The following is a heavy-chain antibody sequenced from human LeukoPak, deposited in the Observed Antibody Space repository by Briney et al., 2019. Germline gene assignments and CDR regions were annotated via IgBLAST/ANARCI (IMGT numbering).Heavy chain of an antibody. V-gene: IGHV4-61*09. D-gene: IGHD3-3*01. CDR2: IYTSGST. Sequence: SQTLSLTCTVSGGPISSASYSWSWIRQPAGKGLEWIVNIYTSGSTSYNPSLKSRVTISVDTSKNQFSLKLSSVTAADTAVYYCARELYYDFWSVQGWFDPWGQGTLVTVSS. CDR1: GGPISSASYS. CDR3: ARELYYDFWSVQGWFDP. J-gene: IGHJ5*02.